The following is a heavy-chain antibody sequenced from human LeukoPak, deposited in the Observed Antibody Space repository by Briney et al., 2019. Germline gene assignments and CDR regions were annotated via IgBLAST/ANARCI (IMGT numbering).Heavy chain of an antibody. CDR2: ISGSGGST. CDR3: VKPPFYDSSGYQYYFDY. J-gene: IGHJ4*02. V-gene: IGHV3-23*01. CDR1: GFTFTTYA. Sequence: GGSLRLSCAASGFTFTTYAMSWVRQAPGKGLDWVSAISGSGGSTYYADSVKGRFTISRDNSKNTLYLQMNSLRAEDTAVYYCVKPPFYDSSGYQYYFDYWGQGTLVTVSS. D-gene: IGHD3-22*01.